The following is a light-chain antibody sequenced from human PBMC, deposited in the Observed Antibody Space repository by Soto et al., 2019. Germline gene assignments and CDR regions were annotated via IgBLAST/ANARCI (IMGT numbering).Light chain of an antibody. CDR3: LLYYGGARV. CDR2: STS. J-gene: IGLJ2*01. CDR1: TGAVTSAYF. Sequence: QAVVTQEPSLTVSPGGTVTLTCASSTGAVTSAYFPNWFQQKPGQTPRPLIYSTSNKHSWTPARFSGSLLGGKAALTLSGVQPEDEAEYYCLLYYGGARVFGGGTNLTVL. V-gene: IGLV7-43*01.